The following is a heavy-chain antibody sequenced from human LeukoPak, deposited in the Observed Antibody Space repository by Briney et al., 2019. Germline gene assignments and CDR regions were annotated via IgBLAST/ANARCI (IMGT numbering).Heavy chain of an antibody. J-gene: IGHJ4*02. CDR2: IKHDESEK. Sequence: GGSLRLSCAASGFTFTSYSMNWVRQAPGKGLEWVANIKHDESEKNYLDSVKGRFTISRDNAQNSLYLQMNGLRVEDTAVYYCTRRLDDWGQGTLVTVSS. CDR3: TRRLDD. CDR1: GFTFTSYS. V-gene: IGHV3-7*01. D-gene: IGHD3-16*01.